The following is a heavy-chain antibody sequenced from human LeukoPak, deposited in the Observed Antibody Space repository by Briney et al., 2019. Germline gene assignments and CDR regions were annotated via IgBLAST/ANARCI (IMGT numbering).Heavy chain of an antibody. V-gene: IGHV1-18*04. CDR3: SRDQVVGATAGTFDY. D-gene: IGHD1-26*01. CDR1: GYTFTGYY. CDR2: ISGYDGIT. Sequence: ASVKVSCKASGYTFTGYYMHWVRQAPGQGLEWMGWISGYDGITKYAQKFQGRVTMTTDTSTSTAFMELRSLSADDTAVYYCSRDQVVGATAGTFDYWGQGTLVTVSS. J-gene: IGHJ4*02.